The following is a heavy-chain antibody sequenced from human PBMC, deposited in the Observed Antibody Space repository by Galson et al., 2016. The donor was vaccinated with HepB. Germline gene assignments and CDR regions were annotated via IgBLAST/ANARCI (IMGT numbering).Heavy chain of an antibody. J-gene: IGHJ4*02. CDR3: AKEFVATGAVVGDY. V-gene: IGHV3-23*01. CDR1: GFTFNTYA. D-gene: IGHD2-21*01. Sequence: SLRLSCAASGFTFNTYAMSWVRQAPGKGLEWVSAISNSGSTTYYADSVKGRFGISRDNSKNTLYLQMNSLRVEDTALYYCAKEFVATGAVVGDYWGQGTLVTVSS. CDR2: ISNSGSTT.